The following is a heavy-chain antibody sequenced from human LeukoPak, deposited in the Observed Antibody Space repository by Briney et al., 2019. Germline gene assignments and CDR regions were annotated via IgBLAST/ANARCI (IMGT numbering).Heavy chain of an antibody. Sequence: SVTLSLTCTVSGGSISRYYWSWIRQPPGKGLEWIGYIYYSGSTNYNPSLKSRVTISVDTSKNQFSLKLSSVTAADTAVYYCARGPASSWDYYYYGMDVWGQGTTVTVSS. V-gene: IGHV4-59*01. CDR1: GGSISRYY. CDR2: IYYSGST. CDR3: ARGPASSWDYYYYGMDV. J-gene: IGHJ6*02. D-gene: IGHD6-13*01.